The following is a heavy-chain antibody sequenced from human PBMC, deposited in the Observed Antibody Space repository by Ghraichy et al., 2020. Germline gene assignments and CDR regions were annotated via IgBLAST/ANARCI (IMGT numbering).Heavy chain of an antibody. J-gene: IGHJ4*02. CDR2: IKQDGSEK. CDR1: GFTFSSYW. D-gene: IGHD3-3*01. CDR3: ARDTQFPSFWSGLPYEYYFDY. V-gene: IGHV3-7*01. Sequence: GSLRLSCAASGFTFSSYWMSWVRQAPGKGLEWVANIKQDGSEKYYVDSVKGRFTISRDNAKNSLYLQMNSLRAEDTAVYYCARDTQFPSFWSGLPYEYYFDYWGQGTLVTVSS.